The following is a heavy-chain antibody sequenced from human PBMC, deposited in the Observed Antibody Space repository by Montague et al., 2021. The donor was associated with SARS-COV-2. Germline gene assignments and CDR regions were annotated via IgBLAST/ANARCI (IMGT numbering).Heavy chain of an antibody. Sequence: SETPSLTSTLSGDSMNNYYWSWIRQPPGKGLEWIGYINYSGSTHXNPSLQSRVTLSKDTSKNQFSLRLTSVTAADTAMYFCARAPIYRSSWYAYFDYWGQGTLVTVSS. CDR3: ARAPIYRSSWYAYFDY. J-gene: IGHJ4*02. CDR1: GDSMNNYY. V-gene: IGHV4-59*01. CDR2: INYSGST. D-gene: IGHD6-13*01.